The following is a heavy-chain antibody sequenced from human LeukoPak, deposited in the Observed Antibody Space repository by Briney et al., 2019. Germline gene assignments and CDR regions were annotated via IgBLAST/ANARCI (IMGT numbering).Heavy chain of an antibody. Sequence: ASVKVSCKASGYTFTSYDINWVRQATGQGLKWMGWMNPNSGNTGYAQKFQGRVTMTRNTSISTAYMELSSLRSEDTAVYYCARGGRGYSYGSYYYYMDVWGKGTTVTVSS. CDR2: MNPNSGNT. D-gene: IGHD5-18*01. J-gene: IGHJ6*03. CDR1: GYTFTSYD. V-gene: IGHV1-8*01. CDR3: ARGGRGYSYGSYYYYMDV.